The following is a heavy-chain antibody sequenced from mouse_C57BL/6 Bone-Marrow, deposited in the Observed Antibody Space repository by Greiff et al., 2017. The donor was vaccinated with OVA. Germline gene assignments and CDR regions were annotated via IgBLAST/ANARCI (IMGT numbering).Heavy chain of an antibody. CDR3: APDYYGSSSHWYFDV. CDR1: GFNIKNTY. V-gene: IGHV14-3*01. Sequence: VQLQQSVAELVRPGASVKLSCTASGFNIKNTYMHWVKQRPEQGLEWIGRIDPANGNTKYAPKFQGKATITADTSSNTAYLQLSSLTSEDTAIYYCAPDYYGSSSHWYFDVWGTGTTVTVSS. CDR2: IDPANGNT. D-gene: IGHD1-1*01. J-gene: IGHJ1*03.